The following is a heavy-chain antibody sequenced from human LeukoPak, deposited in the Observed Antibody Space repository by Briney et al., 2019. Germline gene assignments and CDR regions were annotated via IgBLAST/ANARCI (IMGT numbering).Heavy chain of an antibody. V-gene: IGHV3-74*01. CDR3: ARYSSSSGGASHYLNY. D-gene: IGHD6-6*01. CDR1: GFTFRSYW. CDR2: ISDDGSMT. J-gene: IGHJ4*02. Sequence: GGSLRLSCAVSGFTFRSYWMHWVRQAPGKGLVWVSRISDDGSMTNYADSVKGRFTISRDNAKNTVYLQMNSLRAEDTAVYYCARYSSSSGGASHYLNYWGQGTLVTVSS.